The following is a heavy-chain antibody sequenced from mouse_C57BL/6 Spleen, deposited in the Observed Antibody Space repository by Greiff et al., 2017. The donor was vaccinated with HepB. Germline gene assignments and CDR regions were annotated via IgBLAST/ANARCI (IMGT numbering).Heavy chain of an antibody. CDR2: IDPETGGT. Sequence: QVQLQQSGAELVRPGASVTLSCKASGYTFTDYEMHWVKQTPVHGLEWIGAIDPETGGTAYNQKFKGKAILTADKSSSTAYMELRSLTSEDSAVYYCTRDGYYEGFAYWGQGTLVTVSA. J-gene: IGHJ3*01. CDR3: TRDGYYEGFAY. CDR1: GYTFTDYE. V-gene: IGHV1-15*01. D-gene: IGHD2-3*01.